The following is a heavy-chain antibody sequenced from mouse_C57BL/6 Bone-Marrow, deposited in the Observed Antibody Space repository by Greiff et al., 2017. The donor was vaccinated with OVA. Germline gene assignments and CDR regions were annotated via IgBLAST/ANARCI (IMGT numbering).Heavy chain of an antibody. CDR2: IDPSDSYT. D-gene: IGHD2-5*01. Sequence: QVQLKQPGAELVRPGTSVKLSCKASGYTFTSYWMHWVKQRPGQGLEWIGVIDPSDSYTNYNQKFKGKATLTVDTSSSTAYMQLSSLTSEDSAVYYCARSTYYSNYEFAYWGQGTLVTVSA. J-gene: IGHJ3*01. V-gene: IGHV1-59*01. CDR3: ARSTYYSNYEFAY. CDR1: GYTFTSYW.